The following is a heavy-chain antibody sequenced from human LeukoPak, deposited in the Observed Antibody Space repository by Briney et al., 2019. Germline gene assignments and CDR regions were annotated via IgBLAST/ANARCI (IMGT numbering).Heavy chain of an antibody. CDR1: GGSISSYY. D-gene: IGHD2-15*01. Sequence: SETLSLTCTVSGGSISSYYWTWRRQPPGKGLEWIGYFYHSGSSNYNPSLKSRVTISGDTSKNQFSLNLTSVTAADTAVYYCARAGYCSGGTCYSGSFDYWGQGTLVTVSS. V-gene: IGHV4-59*01. CDR2: FYHSGSS. J-gene: IGHJ4*02. CDR3: ARAGYCSGGTCYSGSFDY.